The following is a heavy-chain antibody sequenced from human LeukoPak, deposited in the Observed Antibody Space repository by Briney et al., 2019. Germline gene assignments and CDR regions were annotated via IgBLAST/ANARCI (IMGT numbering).Heavy chain of an antibody. CDR2: IKEDGSEE. CDR1: GFTFSSSW. J-gene: IGHJ4*02. CDR3: ARDRRAHGY. Sequence: QPGGSLRLSCEASGFTFSSSWMTWVRQAPGKGLEWVANIKEDGSEEYYVDSVKGRFTISRDNAKNSLYLQMNSLRAEDTAVYYCARDRRAHGYWGQGTLVTVSS. V-gene: IGHV3-7*03.